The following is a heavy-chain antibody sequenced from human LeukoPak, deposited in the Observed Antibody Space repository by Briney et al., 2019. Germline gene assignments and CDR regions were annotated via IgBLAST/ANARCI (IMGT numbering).Heavy chain of an antibody. D-gene: IGHD6-13*01. J-gene: IGHJ3*02. CDR3: TKDKRRSADDAFDI. Sequence: GSLRLSCTASGFTVSSYAMSWVRQAPGKGLEWVSSMSGSGGSIYYADSVKGRFTISRDNFKNTLYLQMNSLRAEDMALYYCTKDKRRSADDAFDIWGQGTVVIVS. CDR1: GFTVSSYA. V-gene: IGHV3-23*01. CDR2: MSGSGGSI.